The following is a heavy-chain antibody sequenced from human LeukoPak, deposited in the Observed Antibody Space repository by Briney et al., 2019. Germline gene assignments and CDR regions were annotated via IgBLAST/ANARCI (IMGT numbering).Heavy chain of an antibody. V-gene: IGHV3-53*01. CDR2: IYTDDTT. CDR1: GFTVGHYY. Sequence: GGSLRLSCAASGFTVGHYYMSWVRQAPGKGLECVSVIYTDDTTYCADSVKGRFTISRDDSKNTLSLQMDSLRAEDTAVYYCARDRAAADPWGQGTLVTVSS. CDR3: ARDRAAADP. D-gene: IGHD6-13*01. J-gene: IGHJ5*02.